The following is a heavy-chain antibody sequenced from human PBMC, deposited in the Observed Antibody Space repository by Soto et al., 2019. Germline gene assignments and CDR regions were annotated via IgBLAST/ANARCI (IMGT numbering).Heavy chain of an antibody. D-gene: IGHD2-15*01. CDR2: IRYSVNI. V-gene: IGHV4-30-4*02. J-gene: IGHJ5*02. CDR1: GCSISSADYY. Sequence: SETLSLTCTVSGCSISSADYYWNWIRQPPGKGLEWIGYIRYSVNIYYSPSLESRISISVDTSKNQFSLQVRSATAADAAVYYCARDLKEYCSDGKCNWFDLWGQGTLVTVSS. CDR3: ARDLKEYCSDGKCNWFDL.